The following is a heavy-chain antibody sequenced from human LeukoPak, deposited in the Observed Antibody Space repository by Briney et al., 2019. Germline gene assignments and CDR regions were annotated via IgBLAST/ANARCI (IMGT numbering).Heavy chain of an antibody. J-gene: IGHJ4*02. D-gene: IGHD3-22*01. V-gene: IGHV1-69*04. CDR1: GGIFSSYA. CDR2: IIPILGIA. CDR3: ARGDIDYYDSSGYLPSLYY. Sequence: GASVKVSCKASGGIFSSYAISWVRQAPGQGLEWMGRIIPILGIANYAQKFQGRVTITADKSTSTAYMELSSLRSEDTAVYYCARGDIDYYDSSGYLPSLYYWGQGTLVTVSS.